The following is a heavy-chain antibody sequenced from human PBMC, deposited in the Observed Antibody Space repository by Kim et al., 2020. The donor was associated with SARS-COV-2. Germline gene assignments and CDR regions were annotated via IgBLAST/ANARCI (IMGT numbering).Heavy chain of an antibody. J-gene: IGHJ5*02. V-gene: IGHV3-30*14. Sequence: GGSLRLSCAASGFTFSAYAMLWVRQAPGKGPEWVAVISPDGSYKFYADSVKGRFTISRDSSKNTLYLQMNSLRAEDTAVYYCARPGVVGPTYWCDHWRQGNRVPV. CDR2: ISPDGSYK. D-gene: IGHD1-26*01. CDR3: ARPGVVGPTYWCDH. CDR1: GFTFSAYA.